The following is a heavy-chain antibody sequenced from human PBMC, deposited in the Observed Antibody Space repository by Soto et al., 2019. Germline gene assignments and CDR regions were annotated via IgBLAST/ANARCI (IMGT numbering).Heavy chain of an antibody. Sequence: LRLSWAASGFTFSTYWMDWVRQTPGKGLEWVANINQDGSEKNYVDSVKGRFTIYRDNAKNSLYLQMSSLTAEDSALYYCSRSLDSWGQGTLVTVSS. CDR2: INQDGSEK. CDR3: SRSLDS. CDR1: GFTFSTYW. V-gene: IGHV3-7*01. J-gene: IGHJ4*02.